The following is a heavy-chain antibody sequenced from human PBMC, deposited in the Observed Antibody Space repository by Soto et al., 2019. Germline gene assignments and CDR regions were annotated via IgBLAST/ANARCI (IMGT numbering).Heavy chain of an antibody. Sequence: EVQLLESGGGLVQPGGSLRLSCAASGFTFSSYAMSWVRQAPGKGLEWVSAISGSGGSTYYADSVKGRFTISRDNSKNTXXLQMNSLRAEDTAVXYXAXXGGGQQRFDPWGQGTLVTVSS. V-gene: IGHV3-23*01. CDR1: GFTFSSYA. CDR3: AXXGGGQQRFDP. CDR2: ISGSGGST. J-gene: IGHJ5*02. D-gene: IGHD3-16*01.